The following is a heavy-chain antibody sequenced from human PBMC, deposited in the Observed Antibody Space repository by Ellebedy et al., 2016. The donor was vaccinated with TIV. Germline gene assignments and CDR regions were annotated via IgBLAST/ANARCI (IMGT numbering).Heavy chain of an antibody. CDR2: INADSGGT. J-gene: IGHJ4*02. V-gene: IGHV1-2*02. CDR3: AKGSPATGDFDY. D-gene: IGHD2-15*01. Sequence: AASVKVSCKASGYTFTGYYMYWVRQAPGQGLEWMGWINADSGGTNYAQKFQGRVTVTRDTSINTAYMELSRLRSDDTAVYYCAKGSPATGDFDYWGQGTLVTVSS. CDR1: GYTFTGYY.